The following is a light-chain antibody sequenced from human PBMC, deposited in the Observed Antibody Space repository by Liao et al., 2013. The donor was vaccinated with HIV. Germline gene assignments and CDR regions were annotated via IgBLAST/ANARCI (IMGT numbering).Light chain of an antibody. CDR1: DIGAKS. V-gene: IGLV3-21*01. J-gene: IGLJ1*01. Sequence: SYVLTQPPSVSVAPGKTATLTCGGDDIGAKSVHWYQQTPGQAPVLVMSYNSDRPSGIPERFSGSNSGNPATLTISRVEAGDEADYYCQVWDSTTDHYVFGSGTKVTVL. CDR2: YNS. CDR3: QVWDSTTDHYV.